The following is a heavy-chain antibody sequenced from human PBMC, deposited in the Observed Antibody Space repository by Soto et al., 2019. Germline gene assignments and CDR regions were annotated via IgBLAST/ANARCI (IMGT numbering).Heavy chain of an antibody. J-gene: IGHJ3*02. Sequence: GSLRLSCAASGFTFSRYEMNWVRQAPGKGLEWVSYISSSGSTIYYADSLKGRFTISRDNAKNSLYLQMNSLRAEDTAVYYCAREGAVAGKGHDAFDIWGQGTMVTVSS. D-gene: IGHD6-19*01. CDR2: ISSSGSTI. CDR3: AREGAVAGKGHDAFDI. CDR1: GFTFSRYE. V-gene: IGHV3-48*03.